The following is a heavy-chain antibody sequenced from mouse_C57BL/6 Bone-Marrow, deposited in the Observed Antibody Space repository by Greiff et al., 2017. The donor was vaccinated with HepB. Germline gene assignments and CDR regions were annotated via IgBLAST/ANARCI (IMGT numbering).Heavy chain of an antibody. CDR2: IDPANGNT. Sequence: EVKLQESVAELVRPGASVKLSCTASGFTIKNTYMHWVKQRPEQGLEWIGRIDPANGNTKYAPKFQGKATITADTSSNTAYLQLSSLTSEDTAIYYCALVVADYWGQGTTLTVSS. J-gene: IGHJ2*01. CDR1: GFTIKNTY. CDR3: ALVVADY. D-gene: IGHD1-1*01. V-gene: IGHV14-3*01.